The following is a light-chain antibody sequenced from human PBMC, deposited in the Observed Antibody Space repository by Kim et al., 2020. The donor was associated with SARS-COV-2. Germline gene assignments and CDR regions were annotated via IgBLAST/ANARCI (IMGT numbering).Light chain of an antibody. CDR3: QQYGSSYT. CDR1: QSVNSNY. V-gene: IGKV3-20*01. Sequence: LSPGERAPLSCRASQSVNSNYLAWHQQKPGQAPRLLIYGAYSRATGIPDRFSGSGSGTDFTLTISRLEPEDFAVYYCQQYGSSYTFGQGTKLEI. CDR2: GAY. J-gene: IGKJ2*01.